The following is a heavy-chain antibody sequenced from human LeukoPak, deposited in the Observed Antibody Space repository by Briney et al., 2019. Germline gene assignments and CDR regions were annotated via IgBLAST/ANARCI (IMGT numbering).Heavy chain of an antibody. J-gene: IGHJ6*04. CDR1: GFTFSSYG. D-gene: IGHD3-16*01. CDR3: ARALPGGYGMDV. Sequence: GGSLRLSCAASGFTFSSYGMHWVRQATGKGLEWVSAIGTAGDPYYPGSVKGRFTISRENAKNSLYLQMNSLRAGDTAVYYCARALPGGYGMDVWGKGTTVTVSS. V-gene: IGHV3-13*05. CDR2: IGTAGDP.